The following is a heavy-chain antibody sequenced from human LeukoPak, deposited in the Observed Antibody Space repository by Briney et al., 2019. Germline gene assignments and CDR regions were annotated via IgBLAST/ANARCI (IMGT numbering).Heavy chain of an antibody. D-gene: IGHD1-26*01. Sequence: SETLSLTCSVSGDSITSGSYFWSWDRQPAGKGLEWIGRIQASGRTSYNPSLKSRVTISMDTSKNQFSLKLSFVTAADTALYYCARGLSRAWEVQGYWGQGTLVTVSS. CDR3: ARGLSRAWEVQGY. J-gene: IGHJ4*02. CDR2: IQASGRT. CDR1: GDSITSGSYF. V-gene: IGHV4-61*02.